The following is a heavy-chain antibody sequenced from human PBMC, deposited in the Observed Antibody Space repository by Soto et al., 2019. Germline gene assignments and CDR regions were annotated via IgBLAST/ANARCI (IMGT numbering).Heavy chain of an antibody. CDR3: ARRNRDGYRR. Sequence: SETMSLTCAVYGGSFSGYYWSWIRQPPGKGLEWIGEINHSGSTNYNPSLKSRVTISVDTSKNQFSLKLSSVTAADTAVYYCARRNRDGYRRWGQGTLVTVSS. J-gene: IGHJ4*02. D-gene: IGHD5-12*01. CDR1: GGSFSGYY. CDR2: INHSGST. V-gene: IGHV4-34*01.